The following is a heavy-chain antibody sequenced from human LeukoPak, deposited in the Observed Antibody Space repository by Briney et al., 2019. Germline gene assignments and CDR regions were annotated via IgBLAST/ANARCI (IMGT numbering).Heavy chain of an antibody. CDR2: IKQDGSEK. J-gene: IGHJ4*02. D-gene: IGHD3-22*01. CDR3: ARLTYYFDT. CDR1: GFTFSTYW. V-gene: IGHV3-7*01. Sequence: GGCLRLSCAAPGFTFSTYWMICVRQALGKGLEWVANIKQDGSEKYYVDSVKGRFTISRDNAKNSLYLQMNSLRAEDTAVYHCARLTYYFDTWGQGTLVTVSS.